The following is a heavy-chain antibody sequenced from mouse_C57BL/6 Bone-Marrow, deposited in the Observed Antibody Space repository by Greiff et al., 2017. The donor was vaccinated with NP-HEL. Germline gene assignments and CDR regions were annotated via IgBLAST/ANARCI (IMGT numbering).Heavy chain of an antibody. D-gene: IGHD1-1*01. Sequence: QVQLKQPGTELVKPGASVKLSCKASGYTFTSYWMHWVKQRPGQGLEWIGNINPSNGGTNYNEKFKSKATLTVDKSSSTAYMQLSSLTSEDSAVYYCARSGTTVVAPDYWYFDVWGTGTTVTVSS. CDR1: GYTFTSYW. J-gene: IGHJ1*03. CDR2: INPSNGGT. CDR3: ARSGTTVVAPDYWYFDV. V-gene: IGHV1-53*01.